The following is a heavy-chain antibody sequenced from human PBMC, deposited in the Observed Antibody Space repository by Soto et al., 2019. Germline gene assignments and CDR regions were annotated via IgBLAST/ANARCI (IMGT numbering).Heavy chain of an antibody. CDR3: ASEYCSGFPVY. V-gene: IGHV3-48*03. D-gene: IGHD3-10*01. J-gene: IGHJ4*02. Sequence: VQLVASGGGLVQPGGSLRLSCAASGLTFSSYEMNWVRQAPGKGLEWVSYISSGGGTTYYADSVKGRFTISRDNAKTSLYLQMNSLRGEDTALYYCASEYCSGFPVYWGQGTLVTVSS. CDR1: GLTFSSYE. CDR2: ISSGGGTT.